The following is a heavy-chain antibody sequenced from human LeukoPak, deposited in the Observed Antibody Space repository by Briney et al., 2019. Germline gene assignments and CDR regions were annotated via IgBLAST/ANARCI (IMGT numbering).Heavy chain of an antibody. D-gene: IGHD3-10*01. CDR3: ARDYGSGSYSSRRNYGMDV. V-gene: IGHV3-30*14. Sequence: GGSLRLSCAASGFTFSSYAMHWVRQAPGKGLEWVAVISYDGSNKYYADSVKGRFTISRDNSKNTLYLQMNSLRAEDTAVYYCARDYGSGSYSSRRNYGMDVWGQGTTVTVSS. J-gene: IGHJ6*02. CDR2: ISYDGSNK. CDR1: GFTFSSYA.